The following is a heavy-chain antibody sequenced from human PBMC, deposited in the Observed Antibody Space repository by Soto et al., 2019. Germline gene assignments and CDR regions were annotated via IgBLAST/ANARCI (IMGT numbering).Heavy chain of an antibody. CDR1: GYTFTSYG. CDR2: ISAYNYNT. Sequence: ASVKVSCKASGYTFTSYGLSWVRQAPGQGLEWMGRISAYNYNTNYAQKLQGRVTMTTDTSTSTAYMELRSLRSDDTAVYYCARVVGALGHWFYPWGQGTLVTVSS. D-gene: IGHD1-26*01. V-gene: IGHV1-18*01. CDR3: ARVVGALGHWFYP. J-gene: IGHJ5*02.